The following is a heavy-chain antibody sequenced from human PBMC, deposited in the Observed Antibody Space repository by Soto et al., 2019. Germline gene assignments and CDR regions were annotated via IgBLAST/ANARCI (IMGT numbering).Heavy chain of an antibody. Sequence: GGSLRLSCAASGFTFDTYAMNWVRQAPGKGLAWVSAIGTDGNTYYADSVKGRFTISRDNSRTTLYLQMNSLRAEDTALYYCVRKNPGTRPFDYWGQGTLVTVSS. CDR3: VRKNPGTRPFDY. CDR1: GFTFDTYA. J-gene: IGHJ4*01. CDR2: IGTDGNT. V-gene: IGHV3-23*01.